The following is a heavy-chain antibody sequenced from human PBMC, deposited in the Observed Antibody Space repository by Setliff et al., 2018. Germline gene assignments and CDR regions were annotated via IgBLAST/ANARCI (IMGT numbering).Heavy chain of an antibody. CDR3: GRHLGPWDPADF. V-gene: IGHV4-59*08. J-gene: IGHJ4*02. Sequence: KPSETLSLTCAVSGASTTTYYWSWIRQPPGKGLEWIGYIFSGGSTKFNPPLKSRVTISVDTSKNQVSLRLVSVTAADTAIYYCGRHLGPWDPADFWGQGTLVTVSS. D-gene: IGHD1-26*01. CDR1: GASTTTYY. CDR2: IFSGGST.